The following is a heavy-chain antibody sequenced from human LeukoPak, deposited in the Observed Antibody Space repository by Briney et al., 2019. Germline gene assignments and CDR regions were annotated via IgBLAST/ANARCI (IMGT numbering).Heavy chain of an antibody. V-gene: IGHV3-7*05. D-gene: IGHD3-16*01. CDR2: IKQDGSAI. Sequence: GGSLRLSCAASGFSFSNYWMSWVRQAPGKGLEWVGNIKQDGSAISYVDSVKGRFTTSRDNAKNSLYLQMNSLRAEDTAVYYCARNRGAGGGYFDYWGQGALVTVSS. CDR1: GFSFSNYW. CDR3: ARNRGAGGGYFDY. J-gene: IGHJ4*02.